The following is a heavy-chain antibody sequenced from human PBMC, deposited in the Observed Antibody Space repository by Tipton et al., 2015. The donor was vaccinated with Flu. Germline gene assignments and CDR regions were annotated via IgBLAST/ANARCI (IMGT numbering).Heavy chain of an antibody. J-gene: IGHJ5*02. Sequence: TLSLTCAVSGDSISSDFYWAWIRQFPGKGLEWIGTVSRTGSTIYNPSLKSRVTISIDISKNQFSLNMRSVTAADMAVYYCARRDYSNYVSDPKSWFDPWGQGTLFAVSS. CDR2: VSRTGST. CDR1: GDSISSDFY. CDR3: ARRDYSNYVSDPKSWFDP. V-gene: IGHV4-38-2*01. D-gene: IGHD4-11*01.